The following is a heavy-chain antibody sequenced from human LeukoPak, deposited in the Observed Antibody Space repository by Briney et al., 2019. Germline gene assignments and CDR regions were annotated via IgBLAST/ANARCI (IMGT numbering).Heavy chain of an antibody. CDR1: GFTFSSYW. D-gene: IGHD2-8*01. CDR3: ARDQDIVVMLGIIAYDAFDI. Sequence: GGSLRLSCAASGFTFSSYWMTWVRQAPGKGLEWVANIKQDGSVKYYVDSVEGRFTISRDNAKSSLYLQMNSLRAEDTAVYYCARDQDIVVMLGIIAYDAFDIWGQGTMVTVSS. J-gene: IGHJ3*02. CDR2: IKQDGSVK. V-gene: IGHV3-7*01.